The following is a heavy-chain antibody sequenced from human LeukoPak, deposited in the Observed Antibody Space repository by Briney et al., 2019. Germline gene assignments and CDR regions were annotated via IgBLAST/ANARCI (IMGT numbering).Heavy chain of an antibody. V-gene: IGHV3-23*01. D-gene: IGHD6-6*01. CDR1: GSTFSSYA. Sequence: GGSLRLSCAAPGSTFSSYAMSWVRQAPGKGLEWVSAISGSAGSTYYADSVKGRFTISRDNSKNTLYLQMNSLRAEDTAVYYCAKFGAALPQKRLGTNTFDYWGQGTLVTVSS. CDR2: ISGSAGST. CDR3: AKFGAALPQKRLGTNTFDY. J-gene: IGHJ4*02.